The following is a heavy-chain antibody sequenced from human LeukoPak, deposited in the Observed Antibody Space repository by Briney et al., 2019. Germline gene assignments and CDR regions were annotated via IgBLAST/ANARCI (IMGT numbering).Heavy chain of an antibody. J-gene: IGHJ4*02. CDR3: ARMVTMVRGVTSLADDY. CDR2: INPSGGST. Sequence: GASVKVSCKASGYTFTSYYMHWVRQAPGQGLEWMGIINPSGGSTSYAQKFQGRVTMTRDTSTSTVYMELSSLRSEDTAVYYCARMVTMVRGVTSLADDYWGQGTLVTVSS. V-gene: IGHV1-46*01. CDR1: GYTFTSYY. D-gene: IGHD3-10*01.